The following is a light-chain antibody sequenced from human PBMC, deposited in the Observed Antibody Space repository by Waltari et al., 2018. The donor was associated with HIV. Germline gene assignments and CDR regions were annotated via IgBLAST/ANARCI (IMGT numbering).Light chain of an antibody. CDR2: RDN. Sequence: QSVLTQPPSASGTPGQRVTISCSGSSSNIGGNFVYWYRQLPGTAPKLLIYRDNQRPSGVPDRCSGSKSGTSASLAISGLRSEDEADYYCAAWDDSLTGVVFGGGTKLTVL. CDR3: AAWDDSLTGVV. J-gene: IGLJ2*01. V-gene: IGLV1-47*01. CDR1: SSNIGGNF.